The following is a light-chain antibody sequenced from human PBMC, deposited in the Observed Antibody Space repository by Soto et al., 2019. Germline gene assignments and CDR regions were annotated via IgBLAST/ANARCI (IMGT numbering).Light chain of an antibody. CDR3: QQYNTWSAWT. CDR1: QSVSPW. V-gene: IGKV1-5*03. J-gene: IGKJ1*01. CDR2: KAS. Sequence: DIQMTQSPSTLSASVGDRVTITCRATQSVSPWLAWYQQKPGKAPKLLIYKASSLQSGVSSRFSGSGSGTEFILTISSLQPDDFATYYCQQYNTWSAWTFGQGTKVEIK.